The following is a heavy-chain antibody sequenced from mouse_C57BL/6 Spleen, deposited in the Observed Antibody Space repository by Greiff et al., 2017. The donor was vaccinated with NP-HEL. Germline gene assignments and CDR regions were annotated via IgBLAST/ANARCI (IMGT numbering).Heavy chain of an antibody. J-gene: IGHJ2*01. CDR2: IYPGDGDT. CDR1: GYAFSSSW. D-gene: IGHD1-1*01. CDR3: ASERDYYGSSPDY. V-gene: IGHV1-82*01. Sequence: QVQLQQSGPELVKPGASVKISCKASGYAFSSSWMNWVKQRPGKGLDWIGRIYPGDGDTNYNGEFKGKATLTADKSSSTAYMQLSSLTSEDSAVYFCASERDYYGSSPDYWGQGTTLTVSS.